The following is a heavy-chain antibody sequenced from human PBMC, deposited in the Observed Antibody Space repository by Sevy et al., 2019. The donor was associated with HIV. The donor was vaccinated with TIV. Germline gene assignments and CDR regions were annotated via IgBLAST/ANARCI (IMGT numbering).Heavy chain of an antibody. CDR1: GYTFTGYY. CDR3: ARGYVCGGDCYPDY. J-gene: IGHJ4*01. CDR2: INPNSGGT. Sequence: ASVKVSCKASGYTFTGYYMHWVRQAPGQGIEWMGWINPNSGGTNYAQKFQGRVTMTRDTSISTAYMELSRLRSDDTAVYYCARGYVCGGDCYPDYRGHEPWSPSPQ. V-gene: IGHV1-2*02. D-gene: IGHD2-21*02.